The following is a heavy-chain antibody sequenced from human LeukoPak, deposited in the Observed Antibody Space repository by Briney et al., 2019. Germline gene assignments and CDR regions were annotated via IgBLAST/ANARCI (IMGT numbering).Heavy chain of an antibody. V-gene: IGHV3-7*01. D-gene: IGHD5-24*01. CDR2: INQDGSEK. CDR3: ARERDGRFFDY. Sequence: PGGSLRLSCAVSGLTFRSFLMSWVRQAPGKGLEWVANINQDGSEKYFVDSVKGRFTISRDNSKNSLHLQMNTLRAEDTALYYCARERDGRFFDYWGQGTLVTVSS. CDR1: GLTFRSFL. J-gene: IGHJ4*02.